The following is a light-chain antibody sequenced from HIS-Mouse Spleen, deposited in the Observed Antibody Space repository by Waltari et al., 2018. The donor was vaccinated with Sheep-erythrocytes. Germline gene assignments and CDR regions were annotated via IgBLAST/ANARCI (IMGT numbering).Light chain of an antibody. Sequence: SYELTQPPSVSVSPGQTASITCSGDKWGDKYACWYQQKPGQSPVLVIYQDSKRPSGIPERFSGSNSGNTATLTISGLQAEDEADYYCCSYAGSYTLVFGGGTKLTVL. CDR1: KWGDKY. J-gene: IGLJ2*01. V-gene: IGLV3-1*01. CDR2: QDS. CDR3: CSYAGSYTLV.